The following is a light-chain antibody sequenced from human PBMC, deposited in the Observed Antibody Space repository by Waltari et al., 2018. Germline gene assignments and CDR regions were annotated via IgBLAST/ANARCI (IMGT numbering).Light chain of an antibody. CDR2: SNN. V-gene: IGLV1-44*01. J-gene: IGLJ2*01. CDR3: ATWDDNLTGVV. Sequence: QSVLTQPPSASGTPGQRVTIPCSGSSSNIGNNPITWYHQPPGTAPKLRIYSNNQRPSGVPDRFSGSKSDTSASLTISGLQSEDEADYYCATWDDNLTGVVFGGGTKLTV. CDR1: SSNIGNNP.